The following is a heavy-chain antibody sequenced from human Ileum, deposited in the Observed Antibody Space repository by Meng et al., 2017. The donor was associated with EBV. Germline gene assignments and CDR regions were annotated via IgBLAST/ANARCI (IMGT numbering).Heavy chain of an antibody. CDR1: DGSISSSNG. J-gene: IGHJ4*02. CDR3: ARHSGYNQGY. D-gene: IGHD5-24*01. CDR2: IYYSGSP. V-gene: IGHV4-4*02. Sequence: QVHPQESGPGLVKPSGTLSLICVFFDGSISSSNGWSWVRQPPGKGLEWIGQIYYSGSPSYNPSLKSRVTMSVDKSKNQVSLNLNSVTDADTALYYCARHSGYNQGYWGQGTLVTVSS.